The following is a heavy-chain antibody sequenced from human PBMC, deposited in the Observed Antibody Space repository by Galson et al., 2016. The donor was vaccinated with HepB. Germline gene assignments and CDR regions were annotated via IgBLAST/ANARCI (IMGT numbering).Heavy chain of an antibody. Sequence: QSGAEVKKTGESLKISCQASGYTFTTYWIGWVRQMPGKGLEWMGIISPGDSDTRYSPSFQGQVTISADKSVSTDYLQWNSLKASDSAMYYCARPVGVSGACKPVDYWGQGTLVTVSS. CDR1: GYTFTTYW. J-gene: IGHJ4*02. CDR2: ISPGDSDT. D-gene: IGHD4-23*01. CDR3: ARPVGVSGACKPVDY. V-gene: IGHV5-51*01.